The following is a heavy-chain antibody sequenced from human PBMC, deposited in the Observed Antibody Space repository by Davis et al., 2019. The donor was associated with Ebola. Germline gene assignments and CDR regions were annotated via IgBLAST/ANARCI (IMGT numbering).Heavy chain of an antibody. CDR1: GFTFSSYG. D-gene: IGHD3-9*01. V-gene: IGHV3-33*01. CDR3: ARDRSDDILTQYFDY. Sequence: GGSLRLSCAASGFTFSSYGMHWVRQAPGKGLEWAAVIWYDGSNKYYADSVKGRFTISRDNSKNTLYLQMNSLRAEDTAVYYCARDRSDDILTQYFDYWGQGTLVTVSS. CDR2: IWYDGSNK. J-gene: IGHJ4*02.